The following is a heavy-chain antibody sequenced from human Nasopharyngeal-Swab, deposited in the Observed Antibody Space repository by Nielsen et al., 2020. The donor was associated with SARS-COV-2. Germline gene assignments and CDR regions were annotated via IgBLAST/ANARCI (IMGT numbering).Heavy chain of an antibody. V-gene: IGHV3-21*01. Sequence: IRQPPGKGLEWVSSISSSSSYIYYADSVKGRFTISRDNAKNSLYLQMNSLRAEDTAVYYCAREDDFWSGSTDYYYYYYMDVWGKGTTVTVSS. CDR3: AREDDFWSGSTDYYYYYYMDV. CDR2: ISSSSSYI. J-gene: IGHJ6*03. D-gene: IGHD3-3*01.